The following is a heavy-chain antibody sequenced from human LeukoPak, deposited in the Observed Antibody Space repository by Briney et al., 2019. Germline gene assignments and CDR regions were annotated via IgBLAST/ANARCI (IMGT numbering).Heavy chain of an antibody. CDR1: GYSISSGYY. Sequence: PSETLSLTCTVSGYSISSGYYWGWIRQPPGKGLEWIGSIYHSGSTYYNPSLKSRVTISVDTSKNQFSLKLSSVTAADTAVYYCARALKVTRDYWGQGTLVTVSS. CDR2: IYHSGST. D-gene: IGHD4-17*01. CDR3: ARALKVTRDY. J-gene: IGHJ4*02. V-gene: IGHV4-38-2*02.